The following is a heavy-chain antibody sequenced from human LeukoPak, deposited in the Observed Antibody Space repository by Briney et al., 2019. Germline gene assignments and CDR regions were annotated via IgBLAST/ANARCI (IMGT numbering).Heavy chain of an antibody. CDR1: GYTFTGYY. J-gene: IGHJ4*02. CDR2: INPNSGAT. CDR3: ARSRVTTIPNFDY. Sequence: ASVKVSCKASGYTFTGYYIHWVRQAPGQGLEWMGWINPNSGATNSAQKFQGRVTMTRDTSISTAYMELSRLRSDDTAVYYCARSRVTTIPNFDYWGQGTLVTVSS. D-gene: IGHD5-12*01. V-gene: IGHV1-2*02.